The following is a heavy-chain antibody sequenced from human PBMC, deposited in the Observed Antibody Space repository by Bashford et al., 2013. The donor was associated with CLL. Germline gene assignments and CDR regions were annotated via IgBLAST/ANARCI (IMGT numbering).Heavy chain of an antibody. J-gene: IGHJ6*02. Sequence: ASVKVSCKASGYTFIGYYMHWVRQAPGQGLEWMGWINPNSGGTHYAQKFQGRVTMTRDTSISTAYMELSRLTSDDTAVYYCARTLRDIVAMLPLYSMDVWGQGTTVTVSS. D-gene: IGHD5-12*01. CDR1: GYTFIGYY. CDR3: ARTLRDIVAMLPLYSMDV. CDR2: INPNSGGT. V-gene: IGHV1-2*02.